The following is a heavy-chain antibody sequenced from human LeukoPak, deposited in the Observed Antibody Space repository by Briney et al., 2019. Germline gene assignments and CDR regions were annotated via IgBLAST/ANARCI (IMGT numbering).Heavy chain of an antibody. CDR2: IYYSGGT. J-gene: IGHJ6*03. CDR3: ARVSSERATIFGMHYYYYMDV. V-gene: IGHV4-31*03. D-gene: IGHD3-3*01. CDR1: GGSISSGGYY. Sequence: TSETLSLTYTVSGGSISSGGYYWSWIRQHPGKGLEWIGYIYYSGGTYYNPSLKSRVTISVDTSKNQFSLKLSSVTAADTAVYYCARVSSERATIFGMHYYYYMDVWGKGTTVTVSS.